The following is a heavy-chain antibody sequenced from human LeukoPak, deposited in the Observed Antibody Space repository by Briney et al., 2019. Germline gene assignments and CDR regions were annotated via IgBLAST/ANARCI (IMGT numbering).Heavy chain of an antibody. CDR1: GFTFSSYE. CDR3: AKDQGYSSSWFDY. J-gene: IGHJ4*02. Sequence: PGGSLRLSCAASGFTFSSYEMNWVRQAPGKGLEWVSAISGSGGSTYYADSVKGRFTISRDNSKNALYLQMNSLRAEDTAVYYCAKDQGYSSSWFDYWGQGTLVTVSS. V-gene: IGHV3-23*01. D-gene: IGHD6-13*01. CDR2: ISGSGGST.